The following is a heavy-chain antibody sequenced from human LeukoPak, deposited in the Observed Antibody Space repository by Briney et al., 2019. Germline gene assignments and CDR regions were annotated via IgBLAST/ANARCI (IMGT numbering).Heavy chain of an antibody. V-gene: IGHV3-21*01. CDR2: ISSSSSYI. CDR1: GFTFSSYS. Sequence: GGSLRLSCAASGFTFSSYSMNWVRQAPGKGLEWVSSISSSSSYIYYADSVKGRFTISRNNAKNSLYLQMNSLRAEDTAVYYCARSTGPPFWSGYSMYYFDYWGQGTLVTVSS. D-gene: IGHD3-3*01. CDR3: ARSTGPPFWSGYSMYYFDY. J-gene: IGHJ4*02.